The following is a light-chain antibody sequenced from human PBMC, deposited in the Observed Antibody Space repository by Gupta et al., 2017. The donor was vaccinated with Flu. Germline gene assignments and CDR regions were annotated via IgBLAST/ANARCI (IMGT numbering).Light chain of an antibody. CDR3: EQGTHWPP. J-gene: IGKJ2*01. CDR2: QVS. V-gene: IGKV2-30*01. Sequence: DVVLTQSPLSLPVTLGQPASISCRFSQGLVVIDGNTFLHWFQQRPGQSPRRLIYQVSKRDLGDPERFSGSGTGTKFTLRIIEVEDVGVAICKCEQGTHWPPFGEGTKLEIK. CDR1: QGLVVIDGNTF.